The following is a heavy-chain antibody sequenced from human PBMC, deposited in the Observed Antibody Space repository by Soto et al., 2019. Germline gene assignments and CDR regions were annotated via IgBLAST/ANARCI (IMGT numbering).Heavy chain of an antibody. CDR3: ARRYGSVLYY. D-gene: IGHD3-10*01. J-gene: IGHJ4*02. CDR2: IYYSGST. Sequence: QVQLQESGPGLVKPSETLSLTCTVSGGSISSYYWRWIRQPPGKGLEWIGYIYYSGSTNYNPSLKRRVTISEDTPNNQLTPKLSSVTAADTAVYYVARRYGSVLYYLGQLTLFNVSS. CDR1: GGSISSYY. V-gene: IGHV4-59*08.